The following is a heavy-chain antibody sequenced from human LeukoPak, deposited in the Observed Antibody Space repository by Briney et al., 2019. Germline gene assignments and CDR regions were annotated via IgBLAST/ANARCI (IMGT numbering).Heavy chain of an antibody. CDR1: GGSFSGYY. V-gene: IGHV4-34*01. J-gene: IGHJ4*02. CDR3: ARGIRPYLLLFCF. D-gene: IGHD2-2*01. Sequence: SETLSLTCAVYGGSFSGYYWSWIRQPPGKGLEWIGEINHSGSTNYNPSLKSRVTISVNQSQNQFSLKLSSVTAADTAVYYCARGIRPYLLLFCFWGQGTLVTVSS. CDR2: INHSGST.